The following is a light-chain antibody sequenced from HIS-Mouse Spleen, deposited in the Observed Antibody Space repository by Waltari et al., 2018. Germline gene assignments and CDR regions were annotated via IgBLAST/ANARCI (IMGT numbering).Light chain of an antibody. J-gene: IGLJ2*01. V-gene: IGLV2-8*01. CDR3: SSYAGSNNVV. CDR2: EVS. Sequence: QSALTQPPSASGSPGQSVTISCTGTSSDVGGYNYVSWYHHHPGNAPKLMIYEVSNRPSGVPDRFSGSKAGNTASLTVSGLQAEDEADYYCSSYAGSNNVVFGGGTKLTVL. CDR1: SSDVGGYNY.